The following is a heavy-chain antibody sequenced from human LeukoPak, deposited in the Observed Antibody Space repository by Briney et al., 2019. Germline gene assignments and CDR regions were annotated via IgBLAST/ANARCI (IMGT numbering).Heavy chain of an antibody. CDR3: ARVCCSSTSCYDDAFDI. Sequence: GASVKVSCKASGYTFTSYGISWVRQAPGQGLEWMGWISAYNGNTNYAQKLQGRVTMTTDTSTSTAYMELRSLRSDDTAVYYCARVCCSSTSCYDDAFDIWGQGTMVTVSS. J-gene: IGHJ3*02. CDR1: GYTFTSYG. CDR2: ISAYNGNT. V-gene: IGHV1-18*01. D-gene: IGHD2-2*01.